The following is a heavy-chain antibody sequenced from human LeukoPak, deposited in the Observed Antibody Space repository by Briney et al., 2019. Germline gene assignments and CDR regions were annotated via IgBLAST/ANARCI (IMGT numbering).Heavy chain of an antibody. V-gene: IGHV3-11*06. CDR1: GFTFSDYY. Sequence: GGSLRLSCAASGFTFSDYYMSWIRQAPGKGLEWVSSISSSSSYIYYADSVKGRFTISRDNAKNSLYLQMNSLRAEDTAVYYCASRITGTTPNSGYWGQGTLVTVSS. CDR3: ASRITGTTPNSGY. D-gene: IGHD1-7*01. CDR2: ISSSSSYI. J-gene: IGHJ4*02.